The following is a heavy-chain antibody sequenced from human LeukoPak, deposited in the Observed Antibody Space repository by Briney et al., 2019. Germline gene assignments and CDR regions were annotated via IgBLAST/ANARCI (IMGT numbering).Heavy chain of an antibody. CDR2: IYHSGST. Sequence: SETLSLTCTVSGASIRSGDYSWSWIRQPPGKGLEWIGYIYHSGSTYYNPSLKSRVTISVDRSKNQFSLKLSSVTAADTAVYYCARAVGFEMATTYYFDYWGQGTLVTVSS. D-gene: IGHD5-24*01. CDR1: GASIRSGDYS. V-gene: IGHV4-30-2*01. CDR3: ARAVGFEMATTYYFDY. J-gene: IGHJ4*02.